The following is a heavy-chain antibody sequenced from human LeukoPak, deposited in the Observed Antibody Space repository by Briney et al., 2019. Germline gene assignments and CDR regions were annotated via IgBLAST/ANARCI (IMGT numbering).Heavy chain of an antibody. CDR2: TNSGGTST. J-gene: IGHJ4*02. CDR1: GFPFSDFS. V-gene: IGHV3-23*01. D-gene: IGHD2-8*01. CDR3: AKQSYARSLGE. Sequence: GGSLRLSSATSGFPFSDFSMSWVRQAPGKGLEWISTTNSGGTSTYYAESVKGRFTISRDNSKNTLYLQMSSLRVEDTAVYYCAKQSYARSLGEGGPGTLVSVS.